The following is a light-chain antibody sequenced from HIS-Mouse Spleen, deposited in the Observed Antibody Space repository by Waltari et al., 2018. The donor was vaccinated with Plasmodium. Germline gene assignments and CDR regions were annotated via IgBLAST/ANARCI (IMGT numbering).Light chain of an antibody. J-gene: IGKJ1*01. V-gene: IGKV1-39*01. Sequence: DIQMTQSPSSLSASLEDRVTITCRASQSISSYLNWYQQKPGKAPKLLVYAAASLQSGVSSRCSGSGSGTDITLTISRLQPEYVATYYCQQSYSTWTFGQGTKVEIK. CDR3: QQSYSTWT. CDR2: AAA. CDR1: QSISSY.